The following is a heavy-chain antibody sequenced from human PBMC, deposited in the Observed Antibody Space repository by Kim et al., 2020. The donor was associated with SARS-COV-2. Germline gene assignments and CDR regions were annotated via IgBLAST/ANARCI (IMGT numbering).Heavy chain of an antibody. CDR3: AKEGGMVRDWYYFDY. J-gene: IGHJ4*01. V-gene: IGHV3-33*06. Sequence: GGSLRLSCAASGFTFSSYAMHWVRQAPGKGLEWVAVIWYDGSNKYYADSVKGRFTISRDNSKNTLYLQMNSLRAEDTAVYYCAKEGGMVRDWYYFDYWG. CDR1: GFTFSSYA. CDR2: IWYDGSNK. D-gene: IGHD3-10*01.